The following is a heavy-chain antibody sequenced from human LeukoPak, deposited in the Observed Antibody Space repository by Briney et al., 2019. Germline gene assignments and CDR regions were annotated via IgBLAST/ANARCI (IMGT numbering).Heavy chain of an antibody. Sequence: KASETLSLTCTVSGGSISDYYWSWIRQPPGKGLEWIGYVYYSGKTDYNPSLKSRVTISVDTSKNQFSLKLSSVTAADTAVYYCARAGYCSSTSCYIFDYWGQGTLVTVSS. J-gene: IGHJ4*02. CDR1: GGSISDYY. CDR3: ARAGYCSSTSCYIFDY. V-gene: IGHV4-59*08. CDR2: VYYSGKT. D-gene: IGHD2-2*02.